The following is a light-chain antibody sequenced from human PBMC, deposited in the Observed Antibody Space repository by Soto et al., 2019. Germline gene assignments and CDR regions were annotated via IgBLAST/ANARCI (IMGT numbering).Light chain of an antibody. Sequence: QSVLTQRPSVSGAPGQRVTISCTGGSSNIGAGYDVHWYQQLPGTAPKLLIYGNSNRPSGVPDRFSGSKSGTSASLAISGLRSEDEADYYCAAWDDSLSGYVFGTGTKVTVL. V-gene: IGLV1-40*01. CDR1: SSNIGAGYD. CDR3: AAWDDSLSGYV. CDR2: GNS. J-gene: IGLJ1*01.